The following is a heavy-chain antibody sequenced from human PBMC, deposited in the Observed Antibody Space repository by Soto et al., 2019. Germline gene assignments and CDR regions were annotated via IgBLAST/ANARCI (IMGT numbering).Heavy chain of an antibody. Sequence: PSETLSLTCTVSGGSISSYYWSWIRQPPGKGLEWIGYIYYSGSTNYNPSVKGRFTISRDNSKNTLYLQMNSLRAEDTAVYYCAGGTYYFDYCGQGTLVTVSS. V-gene: IGHV4-59*12. J-gene: IGHJ4*02. CDR1: GGSISSYY. D-gene: IGHD1-26*01. CDR2: IYYSGST. CDR3: AGGTYYFDY.